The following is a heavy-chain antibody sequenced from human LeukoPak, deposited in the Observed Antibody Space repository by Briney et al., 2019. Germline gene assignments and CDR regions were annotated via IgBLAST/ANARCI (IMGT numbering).Heavy chain of an antibody. D-gene: IGHD6-19*01. CDR2: ISYDGSNK. CDR1: GFTFSSYA. J-gene: IGHJ4*02. CDR3: ARDVQAAVAGWPNYFDY. Sequence: PGGSLRLSCAASGFTFSSYAMHWVRQAPGKGLEWVAVISYDGSNKYYADSVKGRFTISRDNSKNTLYLQMNSLRAEDTAVYYCARDVQAAVAGWPNYFDYWGQGTLVTVSS. V-gene: IGHV3-30*04.